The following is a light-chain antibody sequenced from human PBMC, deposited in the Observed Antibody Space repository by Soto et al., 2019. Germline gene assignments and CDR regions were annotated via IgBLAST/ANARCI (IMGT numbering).Light chain of an antibody. Sequence: QSALTQPPSASGSLGQSVTISCPGTSSDVGGYKYVSWYQQHPGKAPKLMIYEVSKRPSGVPDRLSGSKSGNTASLTVSGLQAEDEADYYCSSYAGSNNWVFGGGTKLTVL. CDR2: EVS. V-gene: IGLV2-8*01. J-gene: IGLJ2*01. CDR3: SSYAGSNNWV. CDR1: SSDVGGYKY.